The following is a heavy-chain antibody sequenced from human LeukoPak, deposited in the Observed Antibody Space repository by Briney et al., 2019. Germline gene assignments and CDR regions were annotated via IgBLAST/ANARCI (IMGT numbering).Heavy chain of an antibody. J-gene: IGHJ5*02. V-gene: IGHV4-59*12. CDR3: ARDFFNSGGWFDP. CDR1: GGSISSYY. Sequence: SETLSLTCTVSGGSISSYYWSWIRQPPGKGLEWIGYIYYSGSTNYNPSLKSRVTISVDTSKNQFSLKLSSVTAADTAVYYCARDFFNSGGWFDPWGQGTLVTVSS. CDR2: IYYSGST. D-gene: IGHD6-25*01.